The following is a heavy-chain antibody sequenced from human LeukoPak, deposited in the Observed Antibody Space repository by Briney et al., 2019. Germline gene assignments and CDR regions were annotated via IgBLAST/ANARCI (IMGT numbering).Heavy chain of an antibody. CDR1: RFTFSSYS. D-gene: IGHD4-17*01. Sequence: PGGSLILSCAASRFTFSSYSMSWVRQAPGKGLQWVSSITSSSSHIYYADPVKGRFTISRDNAKNSPYLQMNSLRAEDTAVYYCARVRATVTPFDYWGQGTLVTVSS. CDR3: ARVRATVTPFDY. CDR2: ITSSSSHI. J-gene: IGHJ4*02. V-gene: IGHV3-21*01.